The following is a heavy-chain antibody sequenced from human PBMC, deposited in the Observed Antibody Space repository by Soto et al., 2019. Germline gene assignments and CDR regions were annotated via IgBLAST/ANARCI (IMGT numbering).Heavy chain of an antibody. CDR2: IDPSDSYT. CDR1: GYSFTSYW. D-gene: IGHD2-2*01. CDR3: ARQIVVVPAATPYYYYYGMDV. J-gene: IGHJ6*02. V-gene: IGHV5-10-1*01. Sequence: PGESLKISCKGSGYSFTSYWISWVRQMPGKGLEWMGRIDPSDSYTNYSPSFQGHVTISADKSISTAYLQWSSLKASDTAMYYCARQIVVVPAATPYYYYYGMDVWGQGTTVTVSS.